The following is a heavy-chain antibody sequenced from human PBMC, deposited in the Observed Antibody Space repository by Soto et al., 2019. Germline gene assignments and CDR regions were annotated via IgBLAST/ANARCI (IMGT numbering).Heavy chain of an antibody. J-gene: IGHJ6*02. CDR2: IFYSGSS. Sequence: QVQLQESGPGLLKPSQTLSLTCTVSGGSVSSSGYFWSWIRHPPAKGLEWIGYIFYSGSSSYNPSLESRVSISIDKSENKVFERLTSETAANTAVYFSAGSRGPTLRRHYYFGMDVWGQGTTVTVSS. D-gene: IGHD4-4*01. CDR3: AGSRGPTLRRHYYFGMDV. CDR1: GGSVSSSGYF. V-gene: IGHV4-31*03.